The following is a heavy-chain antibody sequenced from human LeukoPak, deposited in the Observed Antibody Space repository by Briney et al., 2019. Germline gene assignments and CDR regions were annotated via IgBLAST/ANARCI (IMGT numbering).Heavy chain of an antibody. CDR1: GFTFSSYA. D-gene: IGHD3-9*01. CDR3: ADILTGYYRY. V-gene: IGHV3-64D*06. Sequence: PGGSLRLSCSASGFTFSSYAMHWVRQAPGKGLEYVSAISSNGGSTYYADSVKGRFTISRDNSKNTLYLQMSSLRAEDTAEYYCADILTGYYRYWGQGTLVTVSS. CDR2: ISSNGGST. J-gene: IGHJ4*02.